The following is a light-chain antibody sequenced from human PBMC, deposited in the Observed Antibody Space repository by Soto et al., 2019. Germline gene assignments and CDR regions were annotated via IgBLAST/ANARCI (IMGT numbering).Light chain of an antibody. V-gene: IGKV1-5*03. CDR3: QQYSYFAT. CDR1: QSISSW. J-gene: IGKJ1*01. Sequence: DIQMTQSPSTLSASVGDRVTITCRASQSISSWLTWYQQKAGQAPKLLSYKASIVESGVPSRFSGSGSGTEFTLTISSLQPDYSATDYCQQYSYFATFGQGTRVQVK. CDR2: KAS.